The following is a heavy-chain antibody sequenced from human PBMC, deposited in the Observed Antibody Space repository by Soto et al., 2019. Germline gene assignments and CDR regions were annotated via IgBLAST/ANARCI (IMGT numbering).Heavy chain of an antibody. CDR3: VRGDNWNDEASDY. Sequence: GGSLRLSCTASGFSFSSHAMTWVRQAPGKGLEWVSGLSDSGGSTYYADSVKGRFTISRDNSKNTVYLQMNSLRAEDTAVYYCVRGDNWNDEASDYWGQGTLVTVSS. J-gene: IGHJ4*02. CDR1: GFSFSSHA. V-gene: IGHV3-23*01. D-gene: IGHD1-1*01. CDR2: LSDSGGST.